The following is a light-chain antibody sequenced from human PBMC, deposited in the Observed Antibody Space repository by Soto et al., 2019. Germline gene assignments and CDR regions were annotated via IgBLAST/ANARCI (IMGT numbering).Light chain of an antibody. V-gene: IGKV1-5*03. J-gene: IGKJ1*01. Sequence: DIQMTQSPSTLYASVGDRVTITCRASQSISSWLAWYQQKPGKAPKLLIYKASTLKSGVPSRFSGSGSGTEFSLTISNLQPDDCAAYYCQQYENYWTFGQGTKVDIK. CDR2: KAS. CDR3: QQYENYWT. CDR1: QSISSW.